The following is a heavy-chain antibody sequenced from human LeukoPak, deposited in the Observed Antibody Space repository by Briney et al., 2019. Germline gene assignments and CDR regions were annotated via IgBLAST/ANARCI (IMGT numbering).Heavy chain of an antibody. CDR3: ARVGSGWYGYYYYGMDV. J-gene: IGHJ6*02. D-gene: IGHD6-19*01. CDR1: GYIFTDYY. Sequence: GASVKVSCKASGYIFTDYYMHWVRQAPGQELGWMGRINPNSGGTNYAQKFQGRVTMTRDTSISTAYTELSSLRSEDTATYYCARVGSGWYGYYYYGMDVWGQGTTVTVSS. CDR2: INPNSGGT. V-gene: IGHV1/OR15-1*01.